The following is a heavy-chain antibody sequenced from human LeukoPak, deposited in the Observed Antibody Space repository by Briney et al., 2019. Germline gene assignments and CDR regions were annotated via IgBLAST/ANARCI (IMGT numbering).Heavy chain of an antibody. CDR3: ARDRYCSGGSCYRWFDP. V-gene: IGHV1-46*01. D-gene: IGHD2-15*01. CDR1: GYTFTSYY. Sequence: ASVKVSCKASGYTFTSYYMHWVRQAPGQGLEWMGIINPSGGSTSYAQKFQGRVTMTRDTSISTAYMELSRLRSDDTAVYYCARDRYCSGGSCYRWFDPWGQGTLVTVSS. CDR2: INPSGGST. J-gene: IGHJ5*02.